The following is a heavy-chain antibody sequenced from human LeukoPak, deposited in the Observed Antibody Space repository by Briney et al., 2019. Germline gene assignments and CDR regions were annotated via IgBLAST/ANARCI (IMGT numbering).Heavy chain of an antibody. D-gene: IGHD5-18*01. CDR1: GFTFSSYA. J-gene: IGHJ4*02. V-gene: IGHV3-23*01. Sequence: GGSLRLSCAASGFTFSSYAMSWVRQAPGKGLEWVSAINGSGGSTYYADSVKGRFTISRDNSKNTLYLQMNSLRAEDTAVYYCAKDLGYSYGRFDYWGQGTLVTVSS. CDR2: INGSGGST. CDR3: AKDLGYSYGRFDY.